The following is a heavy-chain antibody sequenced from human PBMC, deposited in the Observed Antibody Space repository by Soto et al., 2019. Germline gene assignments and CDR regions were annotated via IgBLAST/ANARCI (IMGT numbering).Heavy chain of an antibody. J-gene: IGHJ4*02. CDR1: GFSLSTSGVG. D-gene: IGHD2-15*01. Sequence: QITLKESGPTLVKPTQTLTLTCTFSGFSLSTSGVGVGWIRQPPGKALEWLALIYWDDDKRYSPSLKSRLTMTKDTSKNQVVHTMTNMDPVDTATYYCAHRPSYCSGGSCYSGFDYWGQGTLVTVSS. CDR3: AHRPSYCSGGSCYSGFDY. V-gene: IGHV2-5*02. CDR2: IYWDDDK.